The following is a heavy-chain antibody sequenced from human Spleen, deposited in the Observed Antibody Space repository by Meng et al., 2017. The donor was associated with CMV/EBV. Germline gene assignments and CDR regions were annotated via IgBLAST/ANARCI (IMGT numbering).Heavy chain of an antibody. J-gene: IGHJ4*02. D-gene: IGHD1-1*01. Sequence: GESLKISCVASGFRFSSYALSWVRQAPGKGLEWVSAISGSGGSTYYADSVKGRFTISRDNSKNTLSLQMNSLRAEDTAVYYCARYDHLLLNDYWGQGTLVTVSS. CDR3: ARYDHLLLNDY. CDR2: ISGSGGST. CDR1: GFRFSSYA. V-gene: IGHV3-23*01.